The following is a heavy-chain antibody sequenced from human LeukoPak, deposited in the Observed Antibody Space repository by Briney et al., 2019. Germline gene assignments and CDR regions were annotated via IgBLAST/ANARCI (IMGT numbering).Heavy chain of an antibody. J-gene: IGHJ3*02. V-gene: IGHV4-59*01. CDR2: VSYSGST. D-gene: IGHD3-10*01. CDR1: GGSFSGYY. CDR3: ARAAGGAHAFDI. Sequence: SETLSLTCAVYGGSFSGYYWSWIRQPPGKGLEWIGYVSYSGSTRYNPSLKSRVTISVDTSKNQFSLKLSSVTAADTVVYYCARAAGGAHAFDIWGQGTKVTVSS.